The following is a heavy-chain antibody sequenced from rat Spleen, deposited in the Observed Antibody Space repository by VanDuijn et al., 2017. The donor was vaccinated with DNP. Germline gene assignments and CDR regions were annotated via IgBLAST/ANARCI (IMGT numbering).Heavy chain of an antibody. D-gene: IGHD1-7*01. CDR3: TSGLY. J-gene: IGHJ2*01. CDR2: ISYEGIHT. V-gene: IGHV5-22*01. CDR1: GFTFSNYY. Sequence: EVQLVESGGGLVQPGRSLKLSCAASGFTFSNYYMAWVRQAPTKGLEWVASISYEGIHTYYEDSVKGRFAISRDNAESTLYLQMNNLGSEDTATYYCTSGLYWGQGVMVTVSS.